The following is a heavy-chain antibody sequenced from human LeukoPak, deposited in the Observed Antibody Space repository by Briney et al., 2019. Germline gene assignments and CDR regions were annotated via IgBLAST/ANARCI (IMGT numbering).Heavy chain of an antibody. D-gene: IGHD5-18*01. CDR3: AKDGSPWLQHYYYGMDV. Sequence: GGSLRLSCAASGFTFSNYGMSWVRQAPGKGLEWVSAISGSGGSTYYADSVKGRFTISRDNSKNTLYLQMNSLRAEDTAVYYCAKDGSPWLQHYYYGMDVWGQGTTVTVSS. CDR2: ISGSGGST. CDR1: GFTFSNYG. V-gene: IGHV3-23*01. J-gene: IGHJ6*02.